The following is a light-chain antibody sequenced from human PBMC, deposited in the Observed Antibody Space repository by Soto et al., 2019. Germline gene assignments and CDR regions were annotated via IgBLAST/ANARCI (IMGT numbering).Light chain of an antibody. J-gene: IGLJ3*02. V-gene: IGLV4-60*02. CDR1: SGHSSYI. CDR2: LEGSGSY. Sequence: QSVLTQSSSASASLGSSVKLTCTLSSGHSSYIIAWHQQQPGKAPRYLMKLEGSGSYNKGSGVPDRFSGSSSGADRYLTISNLQFEDEADYYCDTWDSNTHTVFGGGPKLTVL. CDR3: DTWDSNTHTV.